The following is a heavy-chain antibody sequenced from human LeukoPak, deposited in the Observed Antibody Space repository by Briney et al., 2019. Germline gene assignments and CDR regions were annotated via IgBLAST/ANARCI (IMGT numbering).Heavy chain of an antibody. D-gene: IGHD6-6*01. CDR3: AKDFLSSSSSDY. CDR1: GFTFSSYA. Sequence: GALRLSCAASGFTFSSYAMSWVRQAPGKGLEWVSAISGSGGSTYYADSVKGRFTIFRDNSKNTLYLQMNSLRAEDTAVYYCAKDFLSSSSSDYWGQGTLVTVSS. V-gene: IGHV3-23*01. CDR2: ISGSGGST. J-gene: IGHJ4*02.